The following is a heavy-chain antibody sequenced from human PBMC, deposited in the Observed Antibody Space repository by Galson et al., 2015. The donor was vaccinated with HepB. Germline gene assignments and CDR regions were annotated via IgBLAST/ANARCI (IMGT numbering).Heavy chain of an antibody. CDR2: TYYRSKWYN. CDR3: ARDPLIAVAGTMYYYGMDV. V-gene: IGHV6-1*01. CDR1: GDSVSSNSAA. D-gene: IGHD6-19*01. J-gene: IGHJ6*02. Sequence: CAISGDSVSSNSAAWNWIRQSPSRGLEWLGRTYYRSKWYNDYAVSVKSRITINPDTSKNQFSLQLNSVTPEDTAVYYCARDPLIAVAGTMYYYGMDVWGQGTTVTVSS.